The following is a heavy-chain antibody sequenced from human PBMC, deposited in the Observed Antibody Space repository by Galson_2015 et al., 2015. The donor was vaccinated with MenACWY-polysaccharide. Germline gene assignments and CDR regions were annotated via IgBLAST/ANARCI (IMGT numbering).Heavy chain of an antibody. D-gene: IGHD1-26*01. CDR3: ARDPFVVGGTSALDY. CDR2: IVYDGSEK. J-gene: IGHJ4*02. CDR1: GFTFSRYW. V-gene: IGHV3-7*01. Sequence: SLRLSCAVSGFTFSRYWMTWVRQAPGKGLEWVANIVYDGSEKNYVDSVKGRFTIFRDNAKNSLYLQMSSLRVEDTAVYYCARDPFVVGGTSALDYWGPGTLVTVSS.